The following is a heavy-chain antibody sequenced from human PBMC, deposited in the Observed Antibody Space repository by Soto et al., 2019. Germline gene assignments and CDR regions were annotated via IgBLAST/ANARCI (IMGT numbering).Heavy chain of an antibody. CDR1: GFTFSSYG. V-gene: IGHV3-30*18. CDR3: AKDTQAGDFDY. CDR2: ISYDGSNK. D-gene: IGHD6-19*01. Sequence: GGSLRLSCAASGFTFSSYGMHWVRQAPGKGLEWVAVISYDGSNKYYVDSVKGRFTISRDNSKNTLYLQMNSLRVEDTAVYYCAKDTQAGDFDYWGQGALVNVS. J-gene: IGHJ4*02.